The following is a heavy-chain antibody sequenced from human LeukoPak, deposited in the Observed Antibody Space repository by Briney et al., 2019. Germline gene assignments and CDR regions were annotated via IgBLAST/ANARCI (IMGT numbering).Heavy chain of an antibody. J-gene: IGHJ3*02. Sequence: GGSLRLSCAASGFTFSGCSMNWVRQAPGKGLEWVSSISSSSSYIYYADSVKGRFTISRDNAKNSLYLQMNSLRAEDTAVYYCARDPIYSSDWYGDDAFDIWGQGTMVTVSS. CDR2: ISSSSSYI. CDR1: GFTFSGCS. V-gene: IGHV3-21*01. CDR3: ARDPIYSSDWYGDDAFDI. D-gene: IGHD6-19*01.